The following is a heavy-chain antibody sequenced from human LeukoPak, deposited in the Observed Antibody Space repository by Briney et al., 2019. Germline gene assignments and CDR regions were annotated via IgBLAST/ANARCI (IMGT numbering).Heavy chain of an antibody. CDR1: GYTFTSYY. CDR2: INPSGGST. V-gene: IGHV1-46*01. D-gene: IGHD3-22*01. Sequence: GASVKVSCKASGYTFTSYYMHWVRQAPGQGLEWMGIINPSGGSTSYAQKFQGRVTMTRDTSTSTVYMELSSLRSEDTAVYYCARDLFPVLHSSGYLGYWGQGTLVTVSS. CDR3: ARDLFPVLHSSGYLGY. J-gene: IGHJ4*02.